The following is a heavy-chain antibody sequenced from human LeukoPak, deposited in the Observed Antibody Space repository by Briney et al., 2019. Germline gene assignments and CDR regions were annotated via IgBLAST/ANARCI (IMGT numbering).Heavy chain of an antibody. Sequence: SETLSLTCTVSGGSISSSSYYWGWIRQPPGKGLEWIGTIYYSGTSYYNPSLKSRVTISVDTSKNQFSLKVSSVTAADTAVYYCARGGSAKYFQHWGQGTLVTVSS. D-gene: IGHD2-15*01. V-gene: IGHV4-39*07. CDR1: GGSISSSSYY. CDR3: ARGGSAKYFQH. CDR2: IYYSGTS. J-gene: IGHJ1*01.